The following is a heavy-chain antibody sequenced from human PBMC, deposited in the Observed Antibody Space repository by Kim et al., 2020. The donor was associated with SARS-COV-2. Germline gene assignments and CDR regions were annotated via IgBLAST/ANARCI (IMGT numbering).Heavy chain of an antibody. CDR1: GFTFSSYD. Sequence: GGSLRLSCAASGFTFSSYDMHWVRQATGKGLEWVSAIGTAGDTYYPGSVKGRFTISRENAKNSLYLQMNSLRAGDTAVYYCARGGWDCSGGSCYSNAGGMDVWGQGTTVTVSS. D-gene: IGHD2-15*01. V-gene: IGHV3-13*04. CDR3: ARGGWDCSGGSCYSNAGGMDV. J-gene: IGHJ6*02. CDR2: IGTAGDT.